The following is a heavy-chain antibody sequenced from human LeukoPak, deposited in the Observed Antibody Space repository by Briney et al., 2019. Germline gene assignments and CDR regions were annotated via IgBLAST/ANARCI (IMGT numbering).Heavy chain of an antibody. D-gene: IGHD2-2*01. V-gene: IGHV4-59*01. CDR1: GGSISSYC. J-gene: IGHJ3*02. CDR2: IYYSGTT. CDR3: ARGQSSLGAFDI. Sequence: SETLSLTCTVSGGSISSYCWSWIRQPPGKGLEWIGYIYYSGTTKYNPSLRSRVTISVDTSKNQFSLKLNSVTAADTAVYYCARGQSSLGAFDIWGQGTMVTVSS.